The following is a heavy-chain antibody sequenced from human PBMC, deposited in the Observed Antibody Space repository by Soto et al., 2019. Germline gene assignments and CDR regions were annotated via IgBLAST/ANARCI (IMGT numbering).Heavy chain of an antibody. D-gene: IGHD6-6*01. CDR1: GYTFTSYA. CDR2: INAGNGNT. J-gene: IGHJ6*03. V-gene: IGHV1-3*01. Sequence: ASVKVSCKASGYTFTSYAMHWVRQAPGQRLEWMGWINAGNGNTKYSQKFQGRVTITRDTSASTAYMELSSLRSEDTAVYYCARLAARNYAHYYYYMDVWGKGTEVTVSS. CDR3: ARLAARNYAHYYYYMDV.